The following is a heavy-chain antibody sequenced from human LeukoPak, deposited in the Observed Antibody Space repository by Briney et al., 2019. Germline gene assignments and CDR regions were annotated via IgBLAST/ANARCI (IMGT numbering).Heavy chain of an antibody. Sequence: ASVKVSCKASGGTFSSYAISWVRQAPGQGLEWMGGIIPIFGTANYAQKFQGRVTITADESTSTAYMELSSLRSEDTAVYYCAKAPPDVVPVPQSFDCWGQGALVTVSS. CDR1: GGTFSSYA. J-gene: IGHJ4*02. CDR3: AKAPPDVVPVPQSFDC. D-gene: IGHD2-2*01. CDR2: IIPIFGTA. V-gene: IGHV1-69*13.